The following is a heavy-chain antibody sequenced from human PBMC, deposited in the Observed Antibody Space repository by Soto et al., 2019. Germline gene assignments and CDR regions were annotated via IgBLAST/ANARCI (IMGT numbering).Heavy chain of an antibody. J-gene: IGHJ6*02. CDR1: GGSISGGGYY. D-gene: IGHD3-10*01. Sequence: PSETLSLTCTVSGGSISGGGYYWSWIRQHPGKGLEWIGYIYYSGSTYYNPSLKSRVTISVDTSKNQFSLKLSSVTAADTAVYYCARRFGESSSGDYYYYGMDVWGQGTTVTVSS. CDR3: ARRFGESSSGDYYYYGMDV. CDR2: IYYSGST. V-gene: IGHV4-31*03.